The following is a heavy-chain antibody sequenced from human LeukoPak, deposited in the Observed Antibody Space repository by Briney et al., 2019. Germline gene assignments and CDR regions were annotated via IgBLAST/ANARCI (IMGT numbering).Heavy chain of an antibody. CDR1: GYSISSGYY. Sequence: PSETLSLTCTVSGYSISSGYYWGWIRQPLGKGLEWTGSIYHSGSTYYNPSLKSRVTISVDTSKNQFSLKLNSVTAADTAVYYCARAREFSSWGQGTLVTVSS. V-gene: IGHV4-38-2*02. D-gene: IGHD3-16*02. CDR2: IYHSGST. CDR3: ARAREFSS. J-gene: IGHJ5*02.